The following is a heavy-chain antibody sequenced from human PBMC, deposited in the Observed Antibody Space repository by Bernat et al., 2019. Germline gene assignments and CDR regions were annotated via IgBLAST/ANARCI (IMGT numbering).Heavy chain of an antibody. CDR3: ANTKPGIAAAGISRGGNWFDP. J-gene: IGHJ5*02. CDR1: GFTFSSYG. V-gene: IGHV3-30*02. Sequence: QVQLVESGGGVVQPGGSLRLSCAASGFTFSSYGMHWVRQAPGKGLEWVAFIRYDGSNKYYADSVKGRFTISRDNSKNTLYLQMNSLRAEDTAVYYCANTKPGIAAAGISRGGNWFDPWGQGTLVTVSS. D-gene: IGHD6-13*01. CDR2: IRYDGSNK.